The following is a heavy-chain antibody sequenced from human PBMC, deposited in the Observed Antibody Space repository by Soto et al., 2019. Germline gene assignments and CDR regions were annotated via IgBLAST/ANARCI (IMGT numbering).Heavy chain of an antibody. Sequence: KPSETLSLTCTVSGGSISSGDYYWSWIRQPPGEGLEWIGYIYYSGTTYYNPSLKSRVTISVDTSKNQFSLKVSSVTAADTAVYYCARALIQLWPHYYYGMDVWGQGTTVTVSS. J-gene: IGHJ6*02. D-gene: IGHD5-18*01. CDR3: ARALIQLWPHYYYGMDV. CDR2: IYYSGTT. V-gene: IGHV4-30-4*01. CDR1: GGSISSGDYY.